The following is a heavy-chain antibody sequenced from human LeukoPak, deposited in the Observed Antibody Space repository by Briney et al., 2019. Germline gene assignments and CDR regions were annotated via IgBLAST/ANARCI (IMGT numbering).Heavy chain of an antibody. J-gene: IGHJ4*02. CDR3: AKDSLVYESSGYDY. CDR1: GFTFSSYG. CDR2: ISGSGGST. Sequence: PGGTLRLSCAASGFTFSSYGMSWVRQAPGKGLEWVSAISGSGGSTYYADSVKGRFTISRDNSKNTLYLQMNSLRAEDTAVYYCAKDSLVYESSGYDYWGQGTLVTVSS. D-gene: IGHD3-22*01. V-gene: IGHV3-23*01.